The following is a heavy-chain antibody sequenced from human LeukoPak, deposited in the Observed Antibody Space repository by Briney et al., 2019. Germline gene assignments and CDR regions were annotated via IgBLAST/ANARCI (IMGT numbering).Heavy chain of an antibody. V-gene: IGHV4-39*01. Sequence: PSETLSLTCTVSGGSISSNSYYWGRIRQPPGKGLEWIGSIYYSGSTYYNPSLKSRVAISVDTSKNQFSLKLSSVTAADTAVYYCARLTRNLAAAGSVFDYWGQGTLVTVSS. J-gene: IGHJ4*02. CDR2: IYYSGST. CDR1: GGSISSNSYY. D-gene: IGHD6-13*01. CDR3: ARLTRNLAAAGSVFDY.